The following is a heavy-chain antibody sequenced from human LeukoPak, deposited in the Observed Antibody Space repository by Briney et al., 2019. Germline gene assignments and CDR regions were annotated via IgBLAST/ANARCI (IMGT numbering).Heavy chain of an antibody. CDR3: ARDSRIAAAECFDI. Sequence: ASVTVSCKASGYTFTSYGISWVRLAPGHGLEGTGWISAYNGNTNYAQKLQGRVTMTTDTSTSTAYMELRSLRSDDTAVYFCARDSRIAAAECFDIWGQGTMVTVSS. CDR1: GYTFTSYG. V-gene: IGHV1-18*01. J-gene: IGHJ3*02. CDR2: ISAYNGNT. D-gene: IGHD6-13*01.